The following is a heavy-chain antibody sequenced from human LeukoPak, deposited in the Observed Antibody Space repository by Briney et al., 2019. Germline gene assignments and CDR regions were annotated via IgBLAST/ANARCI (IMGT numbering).Heavy chain of an antibody. V-gene: IGHV1-69*04. CDR1: GGTFSSYA. D-gene: IGHD3-10*01. J-gene: IGHJ4*02. CDR2: IIPILGIA. Sequence: ASVKVSCKASGGTFSSYAISWVRQAPGQGLEWMGRIIPILGIANYAQKLQGRVTMTTDTSTSTAYMELRSLRSDDTAVYYCGRDPMVDYYGSGSYLGYWGQGTLVTVAS. CDR3: GRDPMVDYYGSGSYLGY.